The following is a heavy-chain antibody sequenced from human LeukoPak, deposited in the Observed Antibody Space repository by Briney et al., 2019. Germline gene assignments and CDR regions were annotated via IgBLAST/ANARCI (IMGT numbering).Heavy chain of an antibody. CDR3: ARVKGIAVAGRDYYYYYGMDV. Sequence: SETLSLTCGVYGRSFSGYYWTWIRQSPGMGLEWIGEIIHTGRTNYNPSLTSRVTISVDTSKNQFSLKLSSVTAADTAVYYCARVKGIAVAGRDYYYYYGMDVWGQGTTVTVSS. V-gene: IGHV4-34*12. CDR2: IIHTGRT. CDR1: GRSFSGYY. J-gene: IGHJ6*02. D-gene: IGHD6-19*01.